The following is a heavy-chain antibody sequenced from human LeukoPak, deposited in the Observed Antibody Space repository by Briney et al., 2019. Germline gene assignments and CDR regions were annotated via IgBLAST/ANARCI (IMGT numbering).Heavy chain of an antibody. CDR1: SGSVNSGSYY. Sequence: NPSETLSLTCTVSSGSVNSGSYYWSWIRQHPGKGLEWIGYIYYSGSTYYNPSLKSRVTISVDTSKNQFSLKLSSVTAADTAVYYCASMGRWDYYWGQGTLVTVSS. V-gene: IGHV4-31*03. CDR2: IYYSGST. J-gene: IGHJ4*02. D-gene: IGHD5-24*01. CDR3: ASMGRWDYY.